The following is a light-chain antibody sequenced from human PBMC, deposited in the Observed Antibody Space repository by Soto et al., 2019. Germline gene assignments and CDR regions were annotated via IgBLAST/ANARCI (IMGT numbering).Light chain of an antibody. CDR3: QSYDSSLSGSVV. J-gene: IGLJ2*01. CDR2: GNS. Sequence: QSVLTQPPSVSGAPGQRVTISCTGSSSNIGAGYDVPWYQQLPGTAPKLLIYGNSNRPSGVPDRFSGSKSGTSASLAITGLQAGDEADYYCQSYDSSLSGSVVFGGGTKLTVL. CDR1: SSNIGAGYD. V-gene: IGLV1-40*01.